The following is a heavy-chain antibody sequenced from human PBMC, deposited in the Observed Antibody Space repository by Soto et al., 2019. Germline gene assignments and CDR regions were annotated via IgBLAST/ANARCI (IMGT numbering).Heavy chain of an antibody. V-gene: IGHV4-30-2*01. Sequence: QLQLRESGSRLVQPSQTLTLTCSVSGDSITSGSYSWGWIRQPPGKGLEWIGDIHVTGYTDFSPSLKRRLSMSGDTSQNPVSLSLNPVTAADTAVYYCARGGALRPYGHVPLAFWGQGALVAVSS. D-gene: IGHD3-16*01. CDR3: ARGGALRPYGHVPLAF. CDR2: IHVTGYT. CDR1: GDSITSGSYS. J-gene: IGHJ4*02.